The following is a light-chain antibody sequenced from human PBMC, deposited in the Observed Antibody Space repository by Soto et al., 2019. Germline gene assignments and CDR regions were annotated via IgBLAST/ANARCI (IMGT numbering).Light chain of an antibody. CDR3: QQYGNSPWT. J-gene: IGKJ1*01. Sequence: EIVFTQSPGTLSLSPGERATLSCRASQSVGSKYLAWYQQKPGQAPRLLIYGVSGRATGIPDRFSGSGSGTDFTLTISRXEPEDFAVYSCQQYGNSPWTFGQGTKVDIK. CDR2: GVS. V-gene: IGKV3-20*01. CDR1: QSVGSKY.